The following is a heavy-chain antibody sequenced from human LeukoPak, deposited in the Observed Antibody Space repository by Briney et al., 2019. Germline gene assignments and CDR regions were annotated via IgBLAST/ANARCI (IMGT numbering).Heavy chain of an antibody. CDR1: GFTFSSYA. CDR2: ISYDGGDK. D-gene: IGHD1-14*01. CDR3: ARDLSERYSVDY. V-gene: IGHV3-30-3*01. Sequence: GGSLRLSCAASGFTFSSYAIHWVRQAPGKGLEWVAFISYDGGDKRYAESVKGRITISRDNSRKTLYLQMHSLGPEDTAIYYCARDLSERYSVDYWGQGTLVTVSS. J-gene: IGHJ4*02.